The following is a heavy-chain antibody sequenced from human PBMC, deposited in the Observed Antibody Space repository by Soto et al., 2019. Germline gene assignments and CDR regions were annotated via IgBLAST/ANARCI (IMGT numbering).Heavy chain of an antibody. CDR2: IYYSGST. CDR3: ARDYCDVFTASHGGTDY. Sequence: QVQLQESGPGLVKPSETLSLTCSVSGGSVSSGSYYWTWIRQPPGKGLEWIGYIYYSGSTTYNPSLNSRVTISVDTSKNQFSLKMTSVTAADTAVYYCARDYCDVFTASHGGTDYWGQGTRVSVSS. V-gene: IGHV4-61*01. D-gene: IGHD2-15*01. CDR1: GGSVSSGSYY. J-gene: IGHJ4*02.